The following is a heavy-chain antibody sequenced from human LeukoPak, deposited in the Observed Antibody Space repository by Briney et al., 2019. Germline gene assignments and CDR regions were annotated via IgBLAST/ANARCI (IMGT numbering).Heavy chain of an antibody. CDR1: GFTFSDYW. D-gene: IGHD3-22*01. J-gene: IGHJ5*02. Sequence: GGSLRLSCAASGFTFSDYWMHWVRQVPGKGLVWVSRIKGDGSETNYADSAKGRFTISRDNAKNTLFLQMNSLRVEDTAVYYCVRGQIGVSVIVHWGQGTLVTVFS. CDR2: IKGDGSET. CDR3: VRGQIGVSVIVH. V-gene: IGHV3-74*01.